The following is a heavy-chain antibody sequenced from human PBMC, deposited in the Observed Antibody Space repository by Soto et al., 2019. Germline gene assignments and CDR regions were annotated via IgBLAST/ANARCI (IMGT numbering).Heavy chain of an antibody. J-gene: IGHJ4*02. CDR3: ARQGIVVVPAAMRRLAAADY. CDR1: GGSISSSSYY. D-gene: IGHD2-2*01. CDR2: IYYSGST. V-gene: IGHV4-39*01. Sequence: QLQLQESGPGLVKPSETLSLTCTVSGGSISSSSYYWGWIRQPPGKGLEWIGSIYYSGSTYYNPSLKSRVTMSVDKSKNQCSLKRSSVTAADTDVYYCARQGIVVVPAAMRRLAAADYWGQGTLVTVYS.